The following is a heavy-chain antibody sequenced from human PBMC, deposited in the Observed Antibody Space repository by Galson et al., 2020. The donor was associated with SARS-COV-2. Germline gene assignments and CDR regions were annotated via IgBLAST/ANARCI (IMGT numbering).Heavy chain of an antibody. CDR1: GFTFSSYA. V-gene: IGHV3-30*04. D-gene: IGHD5-18*01. CDR2: ISYDGSNK. CDR3: ARDNWDVDTAMVFYFDY. J-gene: IGHJ4*02. Sequence: GGSLRLSCAASGFTFSSYAMHWVRQAPGKGLEWVAVISYDGSNKYYADSVKGRFTISRDNSKNTLYLQMNSLRAEDTAVYYCARDNWDVDTAMVFYFDYWGQGTLVTVSS.